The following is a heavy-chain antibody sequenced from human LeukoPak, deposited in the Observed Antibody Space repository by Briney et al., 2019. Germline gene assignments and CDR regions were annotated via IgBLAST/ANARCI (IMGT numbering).Heavy chain of an antibody. CDR2: ISVSGDTT. CDR3: AKDSAAAYYYFDY. Sequence: QTGGSLRLSCAASGFTFSIYVMSWVRQAPGKGLEWVSTISVSGDTTHYADSVKGRFTISRDSSKNTLYLQMNSLRAEDTAVHYCAKDSAAAYYYFDYWGQGTLVTVSS. J-gene: IGHJ4*02. CDR1: GFTFSIYV. V-gene: IGHV3-23*01. D-gene: IGHD6-13*01.